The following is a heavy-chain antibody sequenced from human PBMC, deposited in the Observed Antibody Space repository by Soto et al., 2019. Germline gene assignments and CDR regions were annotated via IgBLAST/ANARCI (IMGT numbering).Heavy chain of an antibody. D-gene: IGHD1-7*01. CDR1: GGSIRSSNW. J-gene: IGHJ4*02. Sequence: QVQLQESGPGLVKPSGTLSLTCAVSGGSIRSSNWWSWVRQPPGKGLEWIGEVYHSGSTNYNPSLKRRVTISVDKSKNQFSLKLSSVTAADTAVYYCARWGSWNLEGYWGQGILVTVSS. V-gene: IGHV4-4*02. CDR2: VYHSGST. CDR3: ARWGSWNLEGY.